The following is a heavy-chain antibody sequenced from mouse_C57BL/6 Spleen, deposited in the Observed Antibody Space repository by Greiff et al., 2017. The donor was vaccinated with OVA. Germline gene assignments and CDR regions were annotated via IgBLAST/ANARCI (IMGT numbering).Heavy chain of an antibody. Sequence: VQLQQSGPELVKPGASVKISCKASGYAFSSSWMNWVKQRPGKGLEWIGRIYPGDGDTNYNGKLKGKATLTADKSSSTAYMQLSSLTSEDSAVYFCARGNWDLAWFAYWGQGTLVTVSA. D-gene: IGHD4-1*01. J-gene: IGHJ3*01. V-gene: IGHV1-82*01. CDR2: IYPGDGDT. CDR1: GYAFSSSW. CDR3: ARGNWDLAWFAY.